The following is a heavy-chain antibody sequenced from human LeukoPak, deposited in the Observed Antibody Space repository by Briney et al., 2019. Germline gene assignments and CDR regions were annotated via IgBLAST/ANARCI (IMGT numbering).Heavy chain of an antibody. Sequence: PSETLSLTCAVYGGSFSGYYWSWIRQPPGKGLQWIGEINHSRSTNYNPSLKSRVTISLDTSKNQFSLKLSSVTAADTAVYYCARHGLREGYVASGRRAGWFDPWGQGTLVTVSS. V-gene: IGHV4-34*01. CDR2: INHSRST. CDR3: ARHGLREGYVASGRRAGWFDP. D-gene: IGHD3-10*01. J-gene: IGHJ5*02. CDR1: GGSFSGYY.